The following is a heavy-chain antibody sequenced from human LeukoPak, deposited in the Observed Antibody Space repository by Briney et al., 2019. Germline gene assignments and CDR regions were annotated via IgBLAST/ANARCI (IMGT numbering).Heavy chain of an antibody. Sequence: GGSLRLSCAASGFTFSSYWMSWVRQAPGKGLEWVANIKQDGSEKYYVDSVKGRFTISRDNAKNSLYLQMNSLRAEDTALYYCARSLRGYSYGKDYWGQGTLVTVSS. V-gene: IGHV3-7*03. CDR3: ARSLRGYSYGKDY. J-gene: IGHJ4*02. D-gene: IGHD5-18*01. CDR1: GFTFSSYW. CDR2: IKQDGSEK.